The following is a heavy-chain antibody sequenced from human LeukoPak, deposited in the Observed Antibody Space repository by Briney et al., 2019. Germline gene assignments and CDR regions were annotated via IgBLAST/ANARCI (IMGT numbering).Heavy chain of an antibody. CDR1: GFTLRTYG. Sequence: GGSLRLSCEASGFTLRTYGMAWVRQAPGKGPEWVSCISSSGGDTHYSESARGRFTISRDNSKNKMYLHMKSLRVEDTAVYYCVKDSGRNSSWSFDHWGQGTLVTVSS. J-gene: IGHJ4*02. CDR3: VKDSGRNSSWSFDH. CDR2: ISSSGGDT. V-gene: IGHV3-23*01. D-gene: IGHD2/OR15-2a*01.